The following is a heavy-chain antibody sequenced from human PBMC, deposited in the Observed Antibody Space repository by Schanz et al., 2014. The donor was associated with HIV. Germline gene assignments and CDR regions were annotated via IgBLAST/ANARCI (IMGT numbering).Heavy chain of an antibody. D-gene: IGHD3-10*01. V-gene: IGHV3-23*01. CDR1: GFSFSSYV. Sequence: EVQLLESGGGLVQPGGSLRLSCGASGFSFSSYVMSWIRQAPGKGLEWVSAISGSGDITYYADSVKGRFTISRDNSKNTVYLQMDSLRAEDTAVYYCAKGQRGVVRGDIDYWGQGTLVVVSS. CDR3: AKGQRGVVRGDIDY. J-gene: IGHJ4*02. CDR2: ISGSGDIT.